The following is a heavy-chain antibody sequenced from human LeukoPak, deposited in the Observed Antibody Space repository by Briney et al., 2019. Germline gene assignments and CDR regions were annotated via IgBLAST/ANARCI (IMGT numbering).Heavy chain of an antibody. D-gene: IGHD2-21*01. Sequence: GGSLGLSCAASGFTFSSYSMNWVRQAPGKGLEWVSSISSSSYIYYADSVKGRFTISRDNAKNSLYLQMNSLRAEDTAVYYCARSDFGGEWEIDYWGQGTLVTVSS. V-gene: IGHV3-21*01. J-gene: IGHJ4*02. CDR3: ARSDFGGEWEIDY. CDR2: ISSSSYI. CDR1: GFTFSSYS.